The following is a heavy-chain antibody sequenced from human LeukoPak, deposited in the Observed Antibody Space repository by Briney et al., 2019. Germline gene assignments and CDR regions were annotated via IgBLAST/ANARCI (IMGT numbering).Heavy chain of an antibody. CDR3: ARHQGNWDFDY. J-gene: IGHJ4*02. V-gene: IGHV4-39*01. CDR1: GGXXXXTXXX. D-gene: IGHD1-1*01. Sequence: SSETLSLTCSVXGGXXXXTXXXXXXXXQXXXXXXXXIXSIXXSGXTXXNPSLKSRVTISVDTSKNQFSLKLSSVTAADTXVXYCARHQGNWDFDYWGQGTLVTVSS. CDR2: IXXSGXT.